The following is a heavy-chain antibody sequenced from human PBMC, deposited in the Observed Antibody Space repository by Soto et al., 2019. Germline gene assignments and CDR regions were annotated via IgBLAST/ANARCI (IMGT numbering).Heavy chain of an antibody. J-gene: IGHJ5*02. CDR1: GGSISSSSYY. D-gene: IGHD2-21*02. Sequence: PSETLSLTCTVSGGSISSSSYYWGWIRQPPGKGLEWIGSIYYSGGTYYNPSLKSRVTISVDTSKNQFSLKLSSVTAADTAVYYCARDGGGNSGSWFDPWGQGTLVTVPS. V-gene: IGHV4-39*02. CDR2: IYYSGGT. CDR3: ARDGGGNSGSWFDP.